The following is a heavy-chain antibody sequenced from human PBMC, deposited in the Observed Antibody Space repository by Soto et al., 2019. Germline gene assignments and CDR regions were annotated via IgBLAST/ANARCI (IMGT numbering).Heavy chain of an antibody. CDR3: ARLSSNYYYYMDV. V-gene: IGHV4-39*01. D-gene: IGHD6-19*01. CDR1: GGSISSSSYY. Sequence: PSETLSLTCTVSGGSISSSSYYWGWIRQPPGKGLEWIGSIYYSGSTYYNPSLKSRVTISVDTSKNQFSLKLSSVTAADTAVYYCARLSSNYYYYMDVWGKGTTVTVSS. J-gene: IGHJ6*03. CDR2: IYYSGST.